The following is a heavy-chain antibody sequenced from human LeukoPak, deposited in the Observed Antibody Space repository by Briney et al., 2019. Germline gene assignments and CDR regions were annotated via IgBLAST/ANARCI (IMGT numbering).Heavy chain of an antibody. V-gene: IGHV3-23*01. CDR1: GFTFSSYA. CDR2: ITGSSGTT. CDR3: AKGDYMDV. Sequence: PGGSLRLPCAASGFTFSSYALTWVRQAPGKGLEWVSSITGSSGTTYYADSVKGRFIISRDKAKNTLYLQVNRLRDEDTAVYFCAKGDYMDVWGRGTTVTV. J-gene: IGHJ6*03.